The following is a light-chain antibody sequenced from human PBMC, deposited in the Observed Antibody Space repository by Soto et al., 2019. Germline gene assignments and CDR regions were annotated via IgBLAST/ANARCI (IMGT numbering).Light chain of an antibody. J-gene: IGLJ1*01. CDR1: SSDVGGYYY. CDR3: KSYAGSNTYV. CDR2: QVT. Sequence: QSVLTQPASVSGSPGQSITISCTGTSSDVGGYYYVSWYQHHPGKAPKLIIYQVTSRPSGVSNRFSASKSGNTASLTISALQAEDEAHYFCKSYAGSNTYVFGSGTKFTVL. V-gene: IGLV2-14*01.